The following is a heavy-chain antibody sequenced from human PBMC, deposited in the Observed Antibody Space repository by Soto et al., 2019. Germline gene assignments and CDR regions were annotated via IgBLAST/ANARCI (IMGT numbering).Heavy chain of an antibody. J-gene: IGHJ4*02. CDR1: GGSISSGSYY. Sequence: QVQLQESGRGLVKPSQTLSLTCTVSGGSISSGSYYWSWIRQHPGKGLEWLGYIYYSGSTYYNPSLKSRVTISVDTSKNQFSLKRSSVTAADTAVYYCARVRHDFWSGYYRGFDYWGQGTLVTVSS. V-gene: IGHV4-31*03. CDR3: ARVRHDFWSGYYRGFDY. CDR2: IYYSGST. D-gene: IGHD3-3*01.